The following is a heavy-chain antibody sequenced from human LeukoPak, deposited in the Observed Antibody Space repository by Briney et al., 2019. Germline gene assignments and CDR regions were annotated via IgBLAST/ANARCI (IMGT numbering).Heavy chain of an antibody. Sequence: PSETLCLTCTVSGGYISSYYWSWIRQPPGKGLEWIGYIYYSGSTNYNPCLKSRVTISVDTSKHQFSLKLSSVTAADTAVYYCARGGDEQVAVYFFDSWGQGTLVIVSS. V-gene: IGHV4-59*08. CDR1: GGYISSYY. D-gene: IGHD6-13*01. CDR2: IYYSGST. CDR3: ARGGDEQVAVYFFDS. J-gene: IGHJ4*02.